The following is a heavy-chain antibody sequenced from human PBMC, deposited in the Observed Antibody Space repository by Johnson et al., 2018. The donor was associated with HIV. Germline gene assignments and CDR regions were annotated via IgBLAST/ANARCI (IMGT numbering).Heavy chain of an antibody. J-gene: IGHJ3*02. CDR2: ISYDGSNK. V-gene: IGHV3-30*03. D-gene: IGHD3-22*01. CDR1: GFTFSSYG. Sequence: HVQLVESGGGLIQPGGSLRLSCAASGFTFSSYGMHWVRQAPGKGLEWVAVISYDGSNKYYADSVKGRFTISRDNAKNSLYLQMNSLRAEDTAVYYCARDSYDISGQQHDAFDIWGQGTMVTVSS. CDR3: ARDSYDISGQQHDAFDI.